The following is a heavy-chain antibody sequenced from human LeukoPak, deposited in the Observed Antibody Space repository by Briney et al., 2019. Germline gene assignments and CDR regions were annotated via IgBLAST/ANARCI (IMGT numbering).Heavy chain of an antibody. V-gene: IGHV3-21*01. CDR3: ARGLVGAAFDY. J-gene: IGHJ4*02. Sequence: GGSLSLSCGASGFAFNAYTMHWVRQVPGKGLEWVSSMSSSRDYVFYADSVKGRFAIFRDNANQSLDLEMSSLRGEDTAIYYCARGLVGAAFDYWGRGTLVTVSS. D-gene: IGHD1-26*01. CDR2: MSSSRDYV. CDR1: GFAFNAYT.